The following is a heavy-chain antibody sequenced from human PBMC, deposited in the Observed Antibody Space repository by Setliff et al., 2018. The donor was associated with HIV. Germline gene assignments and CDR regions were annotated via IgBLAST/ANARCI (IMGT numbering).Heavy chain of an antibody. CDR3: AAVPWGHSSLIIDH. CDR1: GFTFSNYG. D-gene: IGHD3-16*01. CDR2: IRYGSINK. J-gene: IGHJ4*02. V-gene: IGHV3-30*02. Sequence: GGSLRLSCAASGFTFSNYGINWVRQAPGKGLEWVAFIRYGSINKYYADSVKGRFTISRDNSKSTLYLQMNSLRAEDTAVYYCAAVPWGHSSLIIDHWGQGTPVTVSS.